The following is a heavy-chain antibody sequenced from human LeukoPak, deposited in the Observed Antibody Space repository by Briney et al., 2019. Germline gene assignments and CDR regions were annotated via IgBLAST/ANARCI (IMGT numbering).Heavy chain of an antibody. J-gene: IGHJ6*02. D-gene: IGHD4-17*01. CDR2: TSGSGGST. Sequence: GGSLRLSCAASGFTFSSYAMSWVRQAPGKGLEWVSATSGSGGSTDYADSVKGRFTISRDNSKNTLYLQMNSLRAEDTAVYYCAKPYGDYYYYYGMDVWGQGTTVTVSS. CDR3: AKPYGDYYYYYGMDV. V-gene: IGHV3-23*01. CDR1: GFTFSSYA.